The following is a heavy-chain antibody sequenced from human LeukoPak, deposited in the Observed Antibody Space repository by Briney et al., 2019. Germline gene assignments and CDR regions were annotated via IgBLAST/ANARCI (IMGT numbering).Heavy chain of an antibody. J-gene: IGHJ4*02. CDR3: VTGFTTMAVDYFDY. Sequence: VASVKVSCKVSVKTLIDLSIHWLRQPPGKELEWLGGSDPEDGERIYAQIFQSRVTMTEDTSIGTAYMELSSLRPEDTVVYYCVTGFTTMAVDYFDYWGQGTVVSVSP. D-gene: IGHD5-18*01. V-gene: IGHV1-24*01. CDR1: VKTLIDLS. CDR2: SDPEDGER.